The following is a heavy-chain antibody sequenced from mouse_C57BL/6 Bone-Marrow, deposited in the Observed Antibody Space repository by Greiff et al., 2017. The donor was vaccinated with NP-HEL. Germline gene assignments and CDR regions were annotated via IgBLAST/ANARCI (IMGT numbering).Heavy chain of an antibody. Sequence: QVQLQQPGAELVRPGTSVKLSCKASGYTFTSYWMHWVKQRPGQGLEWIGVIDPSDSYTNYNQKFKGKATLTVDTSSSTAYMRLSSLTSEDSAVYYCARGGLPFAYWGQGTLVTVSA. J-gene: IGHJ3*01. V-gene: IGHV1-59*01. CDR3: ARGGLPFAY. D-gene: IGHD2-2*01. CDR1: GYTFTSYW. CDR2: IDPSDSYT.